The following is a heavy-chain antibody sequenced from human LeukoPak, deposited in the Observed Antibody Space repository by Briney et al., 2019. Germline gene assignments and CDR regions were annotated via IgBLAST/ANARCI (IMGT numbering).Heavy chain of an antibody. V-gene: IGHV3-48*03. D-gene: IGHD6-13*01. CDR3: ASLLPGIAAAGTTIDY. J-gene: IGHJ4*02. Sequence: GGSLRLSCAGSGFTFSTYEMNWVRQAPGKGLEWISYISSSGSAIYYADSVKGRFTISRDNAKNSLYLQMNSLRAEDTAVYYCASLLPGIAAAGTTIDYWGQGTLVTVSS. CDR2: ISSSGSAI. CDR1: GFTFSTYE.